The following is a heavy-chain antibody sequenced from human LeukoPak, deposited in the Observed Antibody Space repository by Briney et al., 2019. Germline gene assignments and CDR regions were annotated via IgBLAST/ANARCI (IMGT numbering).Heavy chain of an antibody. V-gene: IGHV3-21*01. CDR1: GFTLSRYS. D-gene: IGHD6-19*01. Sequence: GGSLRLSCAASGFTLSRYSMNWVRQAPGKGLEWVACISDSGNYVYYADSVKSRFTISRDNAKNSLYLQMNSLRAEDTAVYYCARSSGWYHRGPDYYYYYMDVWGKGTTVTVS. CDR3: ARSSGWYHRGPDYYYYYMDV. J-gene: IGHJ6*03. CDR2: ISDSGNYV.